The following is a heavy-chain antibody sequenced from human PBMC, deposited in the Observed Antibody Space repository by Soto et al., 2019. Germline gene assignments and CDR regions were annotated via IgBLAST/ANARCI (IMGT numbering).Heavy chain of an antibody. V-gene: IGHV1-2*02. J-gene: IGHJ3*02. CDR1: GYPVTAYY. CDR2: INPATGAA. CDR3: ARGGGVGVAGSAGFDM. Sequence: QLHLVQSGAVVKKPGASVTVSCSASGYPVTAYYMHWVRQAPGRGLEWMGGINPATGAAKYTQTFQGRGTLTSDTSTSTGFMERSGLTSEDTAVFYCARGGGVGVAGSAGFDMWGQGTLVTVSS. D-gene: IGHD3-3*01.